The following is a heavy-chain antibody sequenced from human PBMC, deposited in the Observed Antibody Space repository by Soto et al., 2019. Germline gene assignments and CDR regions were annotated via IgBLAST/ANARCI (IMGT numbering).Heavy chain of an antibody. V-gene: IGHV3-66*01. CDR1: GFTVSSNY. J-gene: IGHJ4*02. CDR3: ARDGASSRSGLDY. Sequence: GGSLRLSCAASGFTVSSNYMSLVRQAPGKGLEWVSVIYSGGSTYYADSVKGRFTISRDNSKNTLYLQMNSLRAEDTAVYYCARDGASSRSGLDYWGQGTMVTVSS. CDR2: IYSGGST. D-gene: IGHD2-15*01.